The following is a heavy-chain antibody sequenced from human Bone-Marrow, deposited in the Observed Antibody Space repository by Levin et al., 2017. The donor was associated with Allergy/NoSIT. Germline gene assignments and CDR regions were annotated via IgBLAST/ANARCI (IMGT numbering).Heavy chain of an antibody. Sequence: SQTLSLTCAVSGGSLSGSLWSWIRQSPGKGLEWIGEVNHSGSATYNPSLRSRVTISVDTSKNQFSLQLTSVTAADSAVYFCARYSSSWAKYFQHWGQGIPVAVPS. CDR3: ARYSSSWAKYFQH. CDR2: VNHSGSA. D-gene: IGHD6-13*01. CDR1: GGSLSGSL. V-gene: IGHV4-34*01. J-gene: IGHJ1*01.